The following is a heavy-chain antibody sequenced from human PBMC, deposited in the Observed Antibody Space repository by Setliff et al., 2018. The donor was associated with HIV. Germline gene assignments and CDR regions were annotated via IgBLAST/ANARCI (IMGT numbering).Heavy chain of an antibody. J-gene: IGHJ4*02. CDR2: IIPIFGTT. Sequence: SVKVSCKASGGTFSRYTISWARQAPGQGLEWMGGIIPIFGTTNYAQRFQGRVSITADASTSTAYMELSSLRSEDTAMYFCARDNYYDTSGAIGYWGQGTMVTVSS. D-gene: IGHD3-22*01. V-gene: IGHV1-69*13. CDR3: ARDNYYDTSGAIGY. CDR1: GGTFSRYT.